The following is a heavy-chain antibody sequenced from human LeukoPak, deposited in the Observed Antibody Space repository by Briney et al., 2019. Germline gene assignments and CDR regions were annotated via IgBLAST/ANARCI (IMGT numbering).Heavy chain of an antibody. CDR3: TTALHDFWSGYSPVGYYYYMDV. J-gene: IGHJ6*03. D-gene: IGHD3-3*01. V-gene: IGHV3-23*01. CDR2: ISGSGGST. CDR1: GFTFSSYA. Sequence: GGSLRLSCAASGFTFSSYAMSWVRQAPGKGLEWVSAISGSGGSTYYADSVKGRFTISRDNSKNTLYLQMNSLRAEDTAVYYCTTALHDFWSGYSPVGYYYYMDVWGKGTTVTVSS.